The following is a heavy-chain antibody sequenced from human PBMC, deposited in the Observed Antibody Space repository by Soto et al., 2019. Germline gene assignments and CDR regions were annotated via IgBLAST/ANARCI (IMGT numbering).Heavy chain of an antibody. CDR3: AKVREDTAMIFDS. J-gene: IGHJ4*02. V-gene: IGHV3-30*18. Sequence: QVQLVESGGGVVQPGRSLRLSCAASGFTFRSYGMHWVRQVPGKGLEWVAVITHDGNTQYYADSVKGRFTISRDNSKNTLYLQMNSLRAEDTAAYSCAKVREDTAMIFDSWGQGTLVTVSS. CDR2: ITHDGNTQ. CDR1: GFTFRSYG. D-gene: IGHD5-18*01.